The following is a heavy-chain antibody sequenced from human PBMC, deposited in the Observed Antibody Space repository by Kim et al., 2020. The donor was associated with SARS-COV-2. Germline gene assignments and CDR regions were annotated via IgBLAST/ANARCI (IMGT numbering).Heavy chain of an antibody. V-gene: IGHV3-30-3*01. J-gene: IGHJ4*02. CDR3: ARDHVDSSSWSFDY. CDR2: ISYDGSNK. CDR1: GFTFSSYA. D-gene: IGHD6-13*01. Sequence: GGSLRLSCAASGFTFSSYAMHWVRQAPGKGLEWVAVISYDGSNKYYADSVKGRFTISRDNSKNTLYLQMNSLRAEDTAVYYCARDHVDSSSWSFDYWGQGTLVTVSS.